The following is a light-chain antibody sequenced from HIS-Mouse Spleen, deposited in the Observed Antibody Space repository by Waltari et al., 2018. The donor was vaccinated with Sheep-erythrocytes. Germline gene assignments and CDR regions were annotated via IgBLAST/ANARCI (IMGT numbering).Light chain of an antibody. CDR3: NSRDSSGNHLV. Sequence: SSELTQDPAVSVALGQTVRITCKGCSLRGYYASWYQQKPGQAPVLVIYGKNNRPSGIPDRFSGSSSGNTASLTITGAQAEDEADYYCNSRDSSGNHLVFGGGTKLTVL. V-gene: IGLV3-19*01. J-gene: IGLJ2*01. CDR2: GKN. CDR1: SLRGYY.